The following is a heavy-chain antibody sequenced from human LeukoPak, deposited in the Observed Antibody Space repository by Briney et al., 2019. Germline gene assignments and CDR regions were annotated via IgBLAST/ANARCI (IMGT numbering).Heavy chain of an antibody. CDR3: ARDQEGFDY. Sequence: ASVKVSCKASGYTFTSYYMHWVRQAPGQGLEWMGIINPSGGSTTYAQKFQGRVTVTRDTSTSTVHMELSGLRSEDTAVYYCARDQEGFDYWGQGTLVTVSS. CDR1: GYTFTSYY. J-gene: IGHJ4*02. CDR2: INPSGGST. V-gene: IGHV1-46*01.